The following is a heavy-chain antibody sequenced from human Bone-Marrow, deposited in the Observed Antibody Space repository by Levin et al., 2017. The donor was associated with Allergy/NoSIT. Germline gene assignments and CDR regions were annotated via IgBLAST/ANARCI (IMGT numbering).Heavy chain of an antibody. CDR2: INPNSGGT. V-gene: IGHV1-2*06. CDR1: GYTFTGYY. D-gene: IGHD2-2*01. J-gene: IGHJ6*02. Sequence: ASVKVSCKASGYTFTGYYMHWVRQAPGQGLEWMGRINPNSGGTNYAQKFQGRVTMTRDTSISTAYMELSRLRSDDTAVYYCARVGYCSSTSCYEEGMDVWGQGTTVTVSS. CDR3: ARVGYCSSTSCYEEGMDV.